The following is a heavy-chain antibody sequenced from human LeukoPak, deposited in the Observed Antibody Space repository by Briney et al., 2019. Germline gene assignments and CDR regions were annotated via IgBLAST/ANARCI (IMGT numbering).Heavy chain of an antibody. CDR3: AKDPRTYYDFWSGYHRWYFDY. CDR1: GFTFSSYG. CDR2: IRCDGSNK. V-gene: IGHV3-30*02. J-gene: IGHJ4*02. D-gene: IGHD3-3*01. Sequence: PGGSLRLSCAASGFTFSSYGMHWVRQAPGKGLEWVAFIRCDGSNKYYADSVKGRFTISRDSSKNTLYLQMNSLRAEDTAVYYFAKDPRTYYDFWSGYHRWYFDYWGQGTLVTVSS.